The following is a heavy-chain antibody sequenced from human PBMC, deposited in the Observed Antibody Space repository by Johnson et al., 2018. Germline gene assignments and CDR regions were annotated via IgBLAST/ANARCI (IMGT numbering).Heavy chain of an antibody. CDR3: ARVGDGYNRSFDI. V-gene: IGHV3-9*01. CDR2: ISWNSGSI. CDR1: GFTFDDYA. D-gene: IGHD5-24*01. J-gene: IGHJ3*02. Sequence: EVQLVETGGGVVQPGRSLRLSCAASGFTFDDYAMHWVRQAPGKGLEWVSGISWNSGSIGYADSVKGRFTISRDNAKNSLYLQMNSLRAEDTAVYYCARVGDGYNRSFDIWGQGTMVTVSS.